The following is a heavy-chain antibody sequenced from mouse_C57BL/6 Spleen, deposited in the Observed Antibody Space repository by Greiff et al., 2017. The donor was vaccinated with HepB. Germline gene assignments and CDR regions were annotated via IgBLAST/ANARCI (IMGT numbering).Heavy chain of an antibody. V-gene: IGHV1-19*01. Sequence: VQLQQSGPVLVKPGASVKMSCKASGYTFTDYYMNWVKQSHGKSLEWIGVINPYNGGTSSNQKFTGKATLTVDKSSSTAYMELTSLTSEDSSVYYFARDTTVVATEEWFAYWGQGTLVTVSA. D-gene: IGHD1-1*01. J-gene: IGHJ3*01. CDR1: GYTFTDYY. CDR3: ARDTTVVATEEWFAY. CDR2: INPYNGGT.